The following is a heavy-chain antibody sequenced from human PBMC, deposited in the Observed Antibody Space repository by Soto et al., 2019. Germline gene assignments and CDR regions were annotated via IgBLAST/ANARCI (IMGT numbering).Heavy chain of an antibody. CDR1: GYTFSSYA. V-gene: IGHV1-3*01. CDR3: ARDTGDGTFDY. D-gene: IGHD7-27*01. Sequence: ASVKVSCKASGYTFSSYAMHWVRQAPGQRLEWMGWINAGYGNTKSSQKFQDRVTISRDTSASTAYMELTSLRSEDTAVYYCARDTGDGTFDYWGQGTLVTVSS. CDR2: INAGYGNT. J-gene: IGHJ4*02.